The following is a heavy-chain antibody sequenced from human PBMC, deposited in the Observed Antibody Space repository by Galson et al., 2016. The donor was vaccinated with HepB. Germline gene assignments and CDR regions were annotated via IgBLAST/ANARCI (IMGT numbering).Heavy chain of an antibody. V-gene: IGHV3-21*01. CDR3: ARAQPPSNWLDS. Sequence: SLRLSCAASGFTFSRYSMNWVRQAPGKGLEWVSYISGGGKYIYYADSMKGRITISRDNAKSSVYLQMNSLRAEDTAVYYCARAQPPSNWLDSWGQGTLVTVSS. J-gene: IGHJ5*01. CDR1: GFTFSRYS. CDR2: ISGGGKYI.